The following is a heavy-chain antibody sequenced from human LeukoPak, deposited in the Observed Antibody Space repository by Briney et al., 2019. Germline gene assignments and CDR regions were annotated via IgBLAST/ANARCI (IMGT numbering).Heavy chain of an antibody. V-gene: IGHV5-51*01. CDR3: ARRGSGWYVDY. J-gene: IGHJ4*02. CDR2: IYPGGSDT. CDR1: GYTFTSYW. D-gene: IGHD6-19*01. Sequence: GESLKISCKGSGYTFTSYWIGWVRQMPGKGLEWMGIIYPGGSDTRYSPSFQGQVSISVDKSISTAYLQWSSLKASDTAMYYCARRGSGWYVDYWGQGTLVTVSS.